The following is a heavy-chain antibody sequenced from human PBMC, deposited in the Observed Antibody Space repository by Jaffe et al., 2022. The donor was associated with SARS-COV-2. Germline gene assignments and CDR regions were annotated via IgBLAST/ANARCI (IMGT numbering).Heavy chain of an antibody. D-gene: IGHD2-15*01. J-gene: IGHJ6*02. CDR2: IKSKTDGGTT. CDR1: GFTFSNAW. Sequence: EVQLVESGGGLVKPGGSLRLSCAASGFTFSNAWMSWVRQAPGKGLEWVGRIKSKTDGGTTDYAAPVKGRFTISRDDSKNTLYLQMNSLKTEDTAVYYCTTDLEDIVVVVAATGGMDVWGQGTTVTVSS. CDR3: TTDLEDIVVVVAATGGMDV. V-gene: IGHV3-15*01.